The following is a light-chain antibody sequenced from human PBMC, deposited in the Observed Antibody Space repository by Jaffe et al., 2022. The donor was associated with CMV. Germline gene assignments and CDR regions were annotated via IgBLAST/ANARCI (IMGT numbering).Light chain of an antibody. J-gene: IGLJ2*01. CDR2: DIN. CDR1: SLRSYY. Sequence: SSELTQGPAVSVALGQTVRITCQGDSLRSYYASWYLQRPGQAPVLIIYDINKRPSGIPDRFSGSRSGNTASLTITGAQAEDEADYYCHSRDSTGNYVLFGGGTRLTVL. CDR3: HSRDSTGNYVL. V-gene: IGLV3-19*01.